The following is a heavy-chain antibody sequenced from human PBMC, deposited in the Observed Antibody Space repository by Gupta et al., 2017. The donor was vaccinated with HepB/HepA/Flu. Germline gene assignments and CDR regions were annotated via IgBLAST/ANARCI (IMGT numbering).Heavy chain of an antibody. D-gene: IGHD1-26*01. Sequence: QVQLVQSGAEVEKPGASVKVSCKASEYLFTGHYIHWVRQAPGQGLEWMGWINPDSGGTQYAQKFQGRVTMTRDTSISTAYLELNSLISDDTAVYFCARDVGIRWYFDLWGRGSLVSVSS. V-gene: IGHV1-2*02. CDR2: INPDSGGT. J-gene: IGHJ2*01. CDR3: ARDVGIRWYFDL. CDR1: EYLFTGHY.